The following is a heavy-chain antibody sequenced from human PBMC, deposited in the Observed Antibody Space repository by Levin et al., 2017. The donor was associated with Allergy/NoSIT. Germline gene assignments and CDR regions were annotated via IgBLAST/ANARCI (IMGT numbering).Heavy chain of an antibody. CDR2: ITGSDGRA. J-gene: IGHJ3*01. CDR3: AKFGAFDV. Sequence: GESLKISCVASGFTFSTFGMTWVRQAPGKGLEWVSAITGSDGRAFYADSVEGRFTISRDNAKNTLYLQMNSLRDEDAAVYYCAKFGAFDVWGQGTIVTVSS. V-gene: IGHV3-23*01. CDR1: GFTFSTFG. D-gene: IGHD3-10*01.